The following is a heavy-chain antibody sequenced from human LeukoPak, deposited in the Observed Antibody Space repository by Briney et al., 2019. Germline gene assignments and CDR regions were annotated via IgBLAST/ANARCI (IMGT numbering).Heavy chain of an antibody. Sequence: PGGSLRLSCAASGSTFSSYAMHCVRQAPGKGLEWVAVISYDGSNKYYADSVKGRFTISRDNSKNTLYLQMNSLRAEDTAVYYRARDRCHGYYDFWRTYYYYYYMDVWGKGTTVTVSS. J-gene: IGHJ6*03. CDR2: ISYDGSNK. D-gene: IGHD3-3*01. CDR3: ARDRCHGYYDFWRTYYYYYYMDV. CDR1: GSTFSSYA. V-gene: IGHV3-30-3*01.